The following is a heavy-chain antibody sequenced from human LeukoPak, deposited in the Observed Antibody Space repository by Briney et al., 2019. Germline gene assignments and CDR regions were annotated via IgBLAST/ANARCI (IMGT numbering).Heavy chain of an antibody. D-gene: IGHD3-3*01. Sequence: GGSLRLSCAASGFTFSSYGMHWVRQAPGKGLEWVAFIRYDGSNKYYADSVKGRFTISRDNSKNTLYLQMNNLRAEDTAVYYCAKDRILEWLLFPPPLDYWGQGTLVTVSS. CDR1: GFTFSSYG. CDR3: AKDRILEWLLFPPPLDY. V-gene: IGHV3-30*02. CDR2: IRYDGSNK. J-gene: IGHJ4*02.